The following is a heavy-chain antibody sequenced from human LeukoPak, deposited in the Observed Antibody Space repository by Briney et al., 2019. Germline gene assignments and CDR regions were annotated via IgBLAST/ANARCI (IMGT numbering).Heavy chain of an antibody. J-gene: IGHJ5*02. CDR3: TKDPNGDYVGAFDP. Sequence: QTGGSLRLSCAASGFSFSSFAMTWVRQAPGKGLEWVSSITAGHYPTYNTDSVKGRFTISRHNSKNTLYLQMNSLRADDTAVYYCTKDPNGDYVGAFDPWGQGTLVTVSS. CDR1: GFSFSSFA. D-gene: IGHD4-17*01. CDR2: ITAGHYPT. V-gene: IGHV3-23*01.